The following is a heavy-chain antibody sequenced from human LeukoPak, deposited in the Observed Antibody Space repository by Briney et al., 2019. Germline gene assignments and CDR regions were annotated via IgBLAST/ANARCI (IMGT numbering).Heavy chain of an antibody. CDR2: IYYSGST. D-gene: IGHD1-1*01. CDR3: ARSDWMRWFDP. V-gene: IGHV4-59*08. CDR1: GGSINNYY. Sequence: SETLSLTCTVSGGSINNYYWSWIRQTPGKGLEWIGHIYYSGSTNYNPSLKSRVTISVDTSKNEFSLKLSYVTAADTAVYYCARSDWMRWFDPWGLGTLATVSS. J-gene: IGHJ5*02.